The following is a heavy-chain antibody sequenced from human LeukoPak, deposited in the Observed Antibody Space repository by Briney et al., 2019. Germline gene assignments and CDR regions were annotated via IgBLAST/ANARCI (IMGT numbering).Heavy chain of an antibody. CDR3: ARDSSGWYYKPVSDYYYGMDV. J-gene: IGHJ6*01. Sequence: GGSLRLSCAASGFTFSDYYMSWIRQAPGKGLEWVSYISSSGSTIYYADSVKGRFTISRDNAKNSLYLQMNSLRAEDTAVYYCARDSSGWYYKPVSDYYYGMDVWGQGTTVTVSS. CDR1: GFTFSDYY. CDR2: ISSSGSTI. V-gene: IGHV3-11*01. D-gene: IGHD6-19*01.